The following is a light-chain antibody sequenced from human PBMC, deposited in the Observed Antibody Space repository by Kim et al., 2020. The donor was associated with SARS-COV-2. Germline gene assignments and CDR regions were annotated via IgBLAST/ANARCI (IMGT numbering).Light chain of an antibody. Sequence: DIQMTQSPSSLSAFVGDRVTITCRASQSISSYLNWYQQKPGKAPNLLIYAASSLQSGVPSRFSGSGSGTDFTLTISNLQPEDFATYYCQQSYSTPLTFGGGTKVDIK. V-gene: IGKV1-39*01. CDR1: QSISSY. CDR3: QQSYSTPLT. J-gene: IGKJ4*01. CDR2: AAS.